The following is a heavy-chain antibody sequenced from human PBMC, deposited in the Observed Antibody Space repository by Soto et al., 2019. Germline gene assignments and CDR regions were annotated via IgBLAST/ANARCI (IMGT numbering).Heavy chain of an antibody. CDR3: ARITAARPYDY. CDR2: INPSGGGT. J-gene: IGHJ4*02. Sequence: ASVKVSCKASGYTFANYYMHWVRQAPGEGFEWMGIINPSGGGTNYAQKFQDRVTMTRDTSTSTVYMELDSLRSEDTAVYYCARITAARPYDYWGQGTLVTSPQ. V-gene: IGHV1-46*01. D-gene: IGHD6-13*01. CDR1: GYTFANYY.